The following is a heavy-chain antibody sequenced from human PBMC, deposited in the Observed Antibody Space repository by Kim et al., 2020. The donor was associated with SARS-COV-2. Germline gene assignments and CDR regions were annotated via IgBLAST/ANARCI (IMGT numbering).Heavy chain of an antibody. V-gene: IGHV1-24*01. CDR2: FDPEDVET. CDR1: GYTLTELS. D-gene: IGHD5-12*01. Sequence: ASVKVSCKVSGYTLTELSMHWVRQAPGKGLEWMGGFDPEDVETIYAQKFQDRVTMTEDTSTDTAYMELSSLRSEDTAVYYCATARPIVATSRYDYYYYYGMDVWGQGTTVTVSS. J-gene: IGHJ6*02. CDR3: ATARPIVATSRYDYYYYYGMDV.